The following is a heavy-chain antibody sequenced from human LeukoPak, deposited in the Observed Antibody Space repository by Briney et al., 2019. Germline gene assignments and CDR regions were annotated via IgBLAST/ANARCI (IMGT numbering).Heavy chain of an antibody. D-gene: IGHD5-24*01. J-gene: IGHJ5*02. Sequence: ASVKVSCKASGYTFTSYAMNWVRQAPGQGLEWMGWINTNTGNPTYAQGFTGRFVFSLDTSVSTAYLQISGLKAEDTAVYYCARDNSVRDEAWWFNPCGQGTLVTVSS. CDR1: GYTFTSYA. V-gene: IGHV7-4-1*02. CDR3: ARDNSVRDEAWWFNP. CDR2: INTNTGNP.